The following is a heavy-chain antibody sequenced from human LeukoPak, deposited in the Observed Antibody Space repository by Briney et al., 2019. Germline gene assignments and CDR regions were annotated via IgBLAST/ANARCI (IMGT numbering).Heavy chain of an antibody. Sequence: GGSLRLSCAASGFTFSDYYMSWIRQAPGKGLEWVGFIRSKAYGGTTEYAASVKGRFTISRDDSKSIAYLQMNSLKTEDTAVYYCTSPGDYFDYWGQGTLVTVSS. CDR1: GFTFSDYY. J-gene: IGHJ4*02. CDR2: IRSKAYGGTT. CDR3: TSPGDYFDY. D-gene: IGHD3-10*01. V-gene: IGHV3-49*03.